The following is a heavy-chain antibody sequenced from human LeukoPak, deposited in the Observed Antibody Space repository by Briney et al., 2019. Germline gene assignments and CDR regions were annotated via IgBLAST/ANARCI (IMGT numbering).Heavy chain of an antibody. V-gene: IGHV3-33*08. Sequence: PGGSLRLSCAASGFTFSNYWMHWVRQAPGKGLEWVAVIWYDGSNKYYADSVKGRFTISRDNSKNTLYLQMNSLRAEDTAVYYCARDPLAYCGGDCYPDYWGQGTLVTVSS. D-gene: IGHD2-21*02. CDR3: ARDPLAYCGGDCYPDY. CDR2: IWYDGSNK. J-gene: IGHJ4*02. CDR1: GFTFSNYW.